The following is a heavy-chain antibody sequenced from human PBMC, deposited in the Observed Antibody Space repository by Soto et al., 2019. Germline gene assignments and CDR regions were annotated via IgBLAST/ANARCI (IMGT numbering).Heavy chain of an antibody. D-gene: IGHD2-21*02. J-gene: IGHJ4*02. CDR1: GYTFTGYY. Sequence: QAQLVPSGAAVKKPGASVKVSCEASGYTFTGYYMHWVRQAPGQGLEWMGWINPNSGDTKYAQKFRGRVTMTRDTFITTAYMELKMLTSDDTAVYYCAVQLAYCGGDCFTEPVDYWGQGTLVTVSS. V-gene: IGHV1-2*02. CDR2: INPNSGDT. CDR3: AVQLAYCGGDCFTEPVDY.